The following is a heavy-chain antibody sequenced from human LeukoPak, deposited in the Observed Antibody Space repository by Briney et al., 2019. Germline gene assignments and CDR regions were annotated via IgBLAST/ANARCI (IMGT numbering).Heavy chain of an antibody. J-gene: IGHJ4*02. CDR1: GYTFTSYG. CDR2: ISAYNGNT. D-gene: IGHD3-16*01. CDR3: ARDVFLGPYLDY. Sequence: GASVKVSCKASGYTFTSYGVSWVRQAPGQGLEWMGWISAYNGNTNYAQKLQGRVTMTTDASTSTAYMELRSLRSDDTAVYYCARDVFLGPYLDYWGQGTLVTVSS. V-gene: IGHV1-18*01.